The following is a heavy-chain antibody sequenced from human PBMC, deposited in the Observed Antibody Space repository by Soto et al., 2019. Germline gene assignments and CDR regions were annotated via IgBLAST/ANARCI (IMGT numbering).Heavy chain of an antibody. J-gene: IGHJ4*02. Sequence: GGSLRLSCAASGFTFSSYAMHWVRQAPGKGLEWVAVISYDGSNKYYADSVKDRFTISRDNSKNTLYLQMNSLRAEDTAVYYCARVGGYSPFDYWGQGTLVTVSS. V-gene: IGHV3-30-3*01. CDR3: ARVGGYSPFDY. CDR2: ISYDGSNK. D-gene: IGHD5-18*01. CDR1: GFTFSSYA.